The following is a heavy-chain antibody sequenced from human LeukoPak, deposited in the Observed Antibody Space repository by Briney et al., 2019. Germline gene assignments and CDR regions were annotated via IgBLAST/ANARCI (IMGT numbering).Heavy chain of an antibody. J-gene: IGHJ6*04. CDR1: EFTFSSYG. Sequence: PGGSLRLSCAASEFTFSSYGMSWVRQAPGKGLEWVSAISGSGGSTYYADSVKGRFTISRDNPKNSLYLQMNSLRAEDTAVYYCAELGITMIGGVWGKGTTVTISS. CDR3: AELGITMIGGV. CDR2: ISGSGGST. V-gene: IGHV3-23*01. D-gene: IGHD3-10*02.